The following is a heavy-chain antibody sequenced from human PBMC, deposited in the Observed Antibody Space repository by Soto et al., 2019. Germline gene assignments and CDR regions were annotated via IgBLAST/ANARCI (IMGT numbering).Heavy chain of an antibody. Sequence: SETLSLTCTVSGGSISSSSYYWGWIRQPPGKGLEWVGSIYYSGSTYYNPSLKSRVTISVDTSKNQFSLKLSSVTAADTAVYYCARHGGNWNYEEVNWFDPWGQGTLVTVYS. V-gene: IGHV4-39*01. CDR3: ARHGGNWNYEEVNWFDP. CDR2: IYYSGST. CDR1: GGSISSSSYY. D-gene: IGHD1-7*01. J-gene: IGHJ5*02.